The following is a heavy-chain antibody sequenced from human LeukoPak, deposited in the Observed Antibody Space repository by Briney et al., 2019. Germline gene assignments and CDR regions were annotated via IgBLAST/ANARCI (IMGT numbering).Heavy chain of an antibody. D-gene: IGHD2-2*01. CDR3: AKSGPRSIVVVPAARGYYGMDV. CDR1: GFTFSSYS. Sequence: SGGSLRLSCAASGFTFSSYSMNWVRQAPGKGLEWVSSISSSSSYIYYADSVKGRFTISRDNAKNSLYLQMNSLRAEDTAVYYCAKSGPRSIVVVPAARGYYGMDVWGQGTTVTVSS. CDR2: ISSSSSYI. V-gene: IGHV3-21*01. J-gene: IGHJ6*02.